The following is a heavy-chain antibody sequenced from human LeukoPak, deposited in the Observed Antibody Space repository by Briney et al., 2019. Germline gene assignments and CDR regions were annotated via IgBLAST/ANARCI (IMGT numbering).Heavy chain of an antibody. V-gene: IGHV4-61*02. CDR2: IYSSGST. Sequence: SQTLSLTCSVSGGSVSSGSYYWSWIRQPAGKGLEWIGRIYSSGSTNYNPSLKSRVTISVDTSKNQFSLKLSSVTAADTAVYYCARAGLGIATKFDPWGQGTLVTVSS. CDR1: GGSVSSGSYY. J-gene: IGHJ5*02. CDR3: ARAGLGIATKFDP. D-gene: IGHD6-13*01.